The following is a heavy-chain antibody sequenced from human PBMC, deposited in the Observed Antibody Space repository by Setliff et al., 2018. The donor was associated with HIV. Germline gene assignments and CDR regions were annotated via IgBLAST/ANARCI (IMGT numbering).Heavy chain of an antibody. J-gene: IGHJ4*02. CDR1: GDSFSNYA. CDR3: ARVGKYYYDATGPDFDH. V-gene: IGHV1-69*13. D-gene: IGHD3-22*01. CDR2: IIPIFGTT. Sequence: ASVKVSCKASGDSFSNYAISWVRQAPGQGLEWMGGIIPIFGTTNYAQKFQGRVTITADESTSTAYMELSSLKSEDTAVYYCARVGKYYYDATGPDFDHWGQGTLVTV.